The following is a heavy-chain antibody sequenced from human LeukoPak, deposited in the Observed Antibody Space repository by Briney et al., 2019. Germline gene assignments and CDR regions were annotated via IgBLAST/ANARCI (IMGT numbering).Heavy chain of an antibody. CDR3: ARGILSGYYFDS. CDR1: GGSFSRYY. D-gene: IGHD2-15*01. Sequence: SETLSLTCAVYGGSFSRYYWSWIRQSPGKGLEWIAKIHYSGSASYNPSLKSRVTISGDPSKNQVSLRVTSVTAADTAEYYCARGILSGYYFDSWGQGSLVTVSS. V-gene: IGHV4-34*01. CDR2: IHYSGSA. J-gene: IGHJ4*02.